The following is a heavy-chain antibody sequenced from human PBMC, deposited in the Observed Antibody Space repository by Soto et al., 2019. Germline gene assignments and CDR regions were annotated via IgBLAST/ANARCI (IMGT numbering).Heavy chain of an antibody. CDR2: ISYDGSNK. D-gene: IGHD3-3*01. Sequence: GGSLRLSCAASGFTFSNYGMHWVRQAPGKGLEWVAVISYDGSNKYYADSVKGRFTISRDNSKNTLFLQMNSLRTEDTAMYHCSKDSSSGFIAYNFFYFDCWGQGALVTVSS. J-gene: IGHJ4*02. V-gene: IGHV3-30*18. CDR3: SKDSSSGFIAYNFFYFDC. CDR1: GFTFSNYG.